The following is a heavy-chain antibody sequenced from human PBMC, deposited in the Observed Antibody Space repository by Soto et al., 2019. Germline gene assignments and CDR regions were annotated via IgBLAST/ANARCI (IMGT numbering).Heavy chain of an antibody. D-gene: IGHD6-19*01. J-gene: IGHJ5*02. V-gene: IGHV4-30-4*01. CDR1: GGSISSGDYY. Sequence: QVQLQESGPGLVKPSQTLSLTCTVSGGSISSGDYYWSWIRQPPGKGLEWIGYIYYSGSTYYNPSLKSRVTISVDTSKNQFSLKLSSVTAADTAVYYSARTWGDYSSGWYSWFDPWGQGTLVTVSS. CDR2: IYYSGST. CDR3: ARTWGDYSSGWYSWFDP.